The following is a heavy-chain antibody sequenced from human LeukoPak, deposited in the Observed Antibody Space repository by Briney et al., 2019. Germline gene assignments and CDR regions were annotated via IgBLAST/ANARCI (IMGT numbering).Heavy chain of an antibody. CDR1: GFTFDDYA. J-gene: IGHJ4*02. D-gene: IGHD6-13*01. CDR3: AKDGVARYSSSWYGY. Sequence: GGSLRLSCAASGFTFDDYAMHWVRQAPGKGLEWVSGISWNRGSIGYADSVKGRFTISRDSAKNSLYLQMNSLRAEDTALYYCAKDGVARYSSSWYGYWGQGTLVTVSS. V-gene: IGHV3-9*01. CDR2: ISWNRGSI.